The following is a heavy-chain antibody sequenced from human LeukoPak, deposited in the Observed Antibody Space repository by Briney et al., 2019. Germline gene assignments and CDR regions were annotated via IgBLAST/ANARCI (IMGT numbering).Heavy chain of an antibody. CDR2: TGKSGDT. J-gene: IGHJ4*02. CDR1: GFTFNIYA. Sequence: GGPLRLSCVASGFTFNIYAMSGVRQAPGKGLEGVSGTGKSGDTYYADSVKGRFTVSRDNSKNTLCLQMNSLRAEDTAVYYCVKSYHKFDEWGQGTLVTVSS. V-gene: IGHV3-23*01. CDR3: VKSYHKFDE. D-gene: IGHD3-10*01.